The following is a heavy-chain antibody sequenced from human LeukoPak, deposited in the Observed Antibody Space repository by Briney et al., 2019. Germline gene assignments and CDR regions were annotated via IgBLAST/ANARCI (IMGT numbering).Heavy chain of an antibody. CDR3: ARVLYGGKTLRGFYYYMDV. CDR2: IYHSGST. D-gene: IGHD2-8*01. V-gene: IGHV4-30-2*01. CDR1: GGSISSGGYY. J-gene: IGHJ6*03. Sequence: SETLSLTCTVSGGSISSGGYYWSWIRQPPGKGLEWIGYIYHSGSTYYNPSLKSRVTISVDRSKNQFSLKPSSVTAADTAVYYCARVLYGGKTLRGFYYYMDVWGKGTTVTVSS.